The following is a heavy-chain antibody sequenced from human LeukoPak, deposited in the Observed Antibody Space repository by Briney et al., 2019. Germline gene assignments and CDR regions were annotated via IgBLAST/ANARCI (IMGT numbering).Heavy chain of an antibody. CDR2: INHSGST. J-gene: IGHJ4*02. D-gene: IGHD3-10*01. CDR3: ARPQGHYYGSGSYLN. V-gene: IGHV4-34*01. CDR1: GFTFSNHA. Sequence: GSLRLSCAASGFTFSNHAMIWVRQAPGKGLEWIGEINHSGSTNYNPSLKSRVTISVDTSKNQFSLKLSSVTAADTAVYYCARPQGHYYGSGSYLNWGQGTLVTVSS.